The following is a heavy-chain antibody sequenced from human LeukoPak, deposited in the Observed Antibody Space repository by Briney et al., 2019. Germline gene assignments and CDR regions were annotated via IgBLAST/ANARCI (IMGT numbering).Heavy chain of an antibody. Sequence: PGGSLRLSCAASGFTFSSYAMHWVRQAPGKGLEWVSGISGSGGSTYYADSVKGRFTISRDNSKNTLYLQMNSLRAEDTAVYYCAKVSGWFGEFQYYFDYWGQGTLVTVSS. D-gene: IGHD3-10*01. CDR2: ISGSGGST. CDR1: GFTFSSYA. J-gene: IGHJ4*02. V-gene: IGHV3-23*01. CDR3: AKVSGWFGEFQYYFDY.